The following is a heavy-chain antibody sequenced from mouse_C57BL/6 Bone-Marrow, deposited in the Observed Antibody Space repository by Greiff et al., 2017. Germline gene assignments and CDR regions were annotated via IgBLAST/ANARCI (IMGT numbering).Heavy chain of an antibody. J-gene: IGHJ2*01. CDR1: GYTFTSYW. Sequence: QVQLQQPGAELVKPGASVKVSCKASGYTFTSYWMHWVKQRPGQGLEWIGRIHPSDSDTNYNQKFKGKATLTVDKSSSTAYMQRSSLTSEDSAVYYCAIGRLRREYYFDYWGQGTTLTVSS. D-gene: IGHD2-4*01. CDR2: IHPSDSDT. V-gene: IGHV1-74*01. CDR3: AIGRLRREYYFDY.